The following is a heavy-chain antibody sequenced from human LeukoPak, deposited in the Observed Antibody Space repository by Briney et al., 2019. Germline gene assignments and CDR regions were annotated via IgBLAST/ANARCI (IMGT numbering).Heavy chain of an antibody. CDR2: ISGSGGST. CDR3: AKLFTRVVVVAADY. D-gene: IGHD2-15*01. CDR1: GFAFSSYA. Sequence: GRSPRLSCAASGFAFSSYAMSWVRQAPGKGLEWVSAISGSGGSTYYADSVEGRFTISRDNSKNTLYLQMNSLRAEDTAVYYCAKLFTRVVVVAADYWGQGTLVTVSS. V-gene: IGHV3-23*01. J-gene: IGHJ4*02.